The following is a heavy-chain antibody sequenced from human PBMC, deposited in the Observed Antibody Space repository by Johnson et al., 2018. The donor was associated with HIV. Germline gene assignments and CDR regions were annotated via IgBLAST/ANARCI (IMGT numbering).Heavy chain of an antibody. Sequence: VQLLESGGGVVQPGRSLRLSCAASGFTFSSYAMHWVRQAPGKGLEWVAIISYDGSNKYYADSVKGRFTISRDNAKKSLYMQMNSLRAEDTALYFCARVVRYTSGSDAFDIWGQGTMVTVSS. CDR2: ISYDGSNK. D-gene: IGHD6-19*01. CDR1: GFTFSSYA. J-gene: IGHJ3*02. CDR3: ARVVRYTSGSDAFDI. V-gene: IGHV3-30*04.